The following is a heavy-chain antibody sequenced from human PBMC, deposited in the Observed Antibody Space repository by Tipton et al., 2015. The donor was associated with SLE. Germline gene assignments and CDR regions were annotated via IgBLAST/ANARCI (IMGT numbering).Heavy chain of an antibody. CDR1: GFTFSSYW. CDR3: AGNWGYGAFDI. V-gene: IGHV3-74*01. J-gene: IGHJ3*02. Sequence: SLRLSCAASGFTFSSYWMHWVRQVPGKGLVWVSYINTDGSATGYADSVKGRFTISRDNAKNMLYLQMNSLRAGDTAVYYSAGNWGYGAFDIWGQGTMVTVSS. CDR2: INTDGSAT. D-gene: IGHD7-27*01.